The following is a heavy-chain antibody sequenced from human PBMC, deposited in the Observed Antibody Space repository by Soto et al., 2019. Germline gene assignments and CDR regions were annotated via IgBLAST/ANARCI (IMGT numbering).Heavy chain of an antibody. CDR1: GYTFIHYY. V-gene: IGHV1-46*01. Sequence: QVQLVQSRAEVKKPGASVKVSCKASGYTFIHYYIHWVRQAPGQGLEWMAIINPNGGSTNYAQKFRGRVTVTSDTSTTTVSMELNSLGSDDTAVYFCVRSFLQGDFWVQGTLVTVSS. J-gene: IGHJ4*02. D-gene: IGHD2-21*01. CDR2: INPNGGST. CDR3: VRSFLQGDF.